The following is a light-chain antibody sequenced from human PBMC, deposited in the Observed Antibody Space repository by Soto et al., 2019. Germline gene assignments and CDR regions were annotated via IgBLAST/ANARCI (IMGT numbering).Light chain of an antibody. V-gene: IGLV2-8*01. CDR2: EVA. Sequence: QSALTQPPSASGSPGQSITISCTGTSSDVGASNYVSWYRQYPGTPPQLVISEVAKRPSGVPDRFSGSKSGTSASLAISGLQSEDEADYFCAVWDETLIEVFGTGTKLTVL. CDR3: AVWDETLIEV. CDR1: SSDVGASNY. J-gene: IGLJ1*01.